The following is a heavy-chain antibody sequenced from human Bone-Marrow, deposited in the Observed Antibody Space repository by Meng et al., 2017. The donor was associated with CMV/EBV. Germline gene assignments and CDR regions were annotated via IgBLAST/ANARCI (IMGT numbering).Heavy chain of an antibody. J-gene: IGHJ6*02. V-gene: IGHV6-1*01. Sequence: SETLSLTCAISGDSVSNNDVAWNWIRQSPSRGLEWLGRAYYRSKWYNDYAVSVKSRITINPDTSKNQFSLQLNSVTPEDTAVYYCARMADYYYYGMDVWGQGTTVTVSS. CDR1: GDSVSNNDVA. CDR3: ARMADYYYYGMDV. CDR2: AYYRSKWYN. D-gene: IGHD5-24*01.